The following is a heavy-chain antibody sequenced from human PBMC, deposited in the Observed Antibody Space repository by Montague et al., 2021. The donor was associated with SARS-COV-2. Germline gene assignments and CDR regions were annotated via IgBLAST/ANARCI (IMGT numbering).Heavy chain of an antibody. CDR3: ARGCLSYFGAGSHCYGMDV. CDR2: ISDSGST. CDR1: GTSITSYY. V-gene: IGHV4-59*01. D-gene: IGHD3-10*01. Sequence: SETLSLTCSVSGTSITSYYWNWIRQPPGKGLEWIGYISDSGSTNYSPSLKSRVTISVDTSKNQMSLKLTSVTAAGTAVYYCARGCLSYFGAGSHCYGMDVWGQGTTVTVSS. J-gene: IGHJ6*02.